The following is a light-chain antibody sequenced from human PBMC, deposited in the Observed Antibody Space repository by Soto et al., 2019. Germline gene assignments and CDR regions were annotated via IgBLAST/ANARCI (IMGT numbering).Light chain of an antibody. CDR2: EDS. CDR3: FSTDSSGDHRV. CDR1: ALAKKY. J-gene: IGLJ2*01. V-gene: IGLV3-10*01. Sequence: SYELTQPPSVSVSPGQTARITCSGDALAKKYVYWYQQRSGQAPVLVMYEDSKRPSGIPERFSGSSSGTMATLTVSGAHMEDEADYYCFSTDSSGDHRVFGGGTKVNVL.